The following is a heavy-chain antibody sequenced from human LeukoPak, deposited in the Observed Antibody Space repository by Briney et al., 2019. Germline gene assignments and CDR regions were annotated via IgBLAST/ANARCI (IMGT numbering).Heavy chain of an antibody. CDR3: AKDQAAIYSGYDYFDY. D-gene: IGHD5-12*01. V-gene: IGHV3-30*02. CDR1: GFTFSSYG. Sequence: GGSLRLSCAASGFTFSSYGMHWVRQAPGKGLEWVAFIRYDGSNKYYADSVKGRFTISRDNSKNTLYLQMNSLRAEDTAVYYCAKDQAAIYSGYDYFDYWGQGTLVTVSS. CDR2: IRYDGSNK. J-gene: IGHJ4*02.